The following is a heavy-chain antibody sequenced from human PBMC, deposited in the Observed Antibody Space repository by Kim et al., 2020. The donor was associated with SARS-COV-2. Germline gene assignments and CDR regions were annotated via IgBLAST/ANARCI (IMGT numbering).Heavy chain of an antibody. CDR2: SWST. J-gene: IGHJ6*02. CDR3: ARVFRGMGV. Sequence: SWSTNYNPSLKSRVTISVDTSKKQFSLKLSSMTAADTAIYYCARVFRGMGVWGQGTTVIVSS. V-gene: IGHV4-59*01.